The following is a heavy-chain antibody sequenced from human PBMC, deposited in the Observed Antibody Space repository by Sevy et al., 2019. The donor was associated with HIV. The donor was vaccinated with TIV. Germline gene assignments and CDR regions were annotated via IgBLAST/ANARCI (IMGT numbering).Heavy chain of an antibody. CDR3: ARVIAVAGTGWFDP. Sequence: GGSLRLSCAASGFTFSSYAMSWVRQAPGKGLEWVSAISGSGGSTYYADSVKGRFTISRDNSKNTLYLQMNSLRAEDTALYYCARVIAVAGTGWFDPWGQGTLVTVSS. CDR2: ISGSGGST. J-gene: IGHJ5*02. D-gene: IGHD6-19*01. V-gene: IGHV3-23*01. CDR1: GFTFSSYA.